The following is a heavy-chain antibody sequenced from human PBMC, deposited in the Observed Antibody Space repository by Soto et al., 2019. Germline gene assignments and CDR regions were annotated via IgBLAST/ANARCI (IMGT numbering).Heavy chain of an antibody. CDR3: STEYASSGFSPAY. CDR2: ISGSGGST. CDR1: GFTFSSYA. D-gene: IGHD3-22*01. Sequence: EAQLLESGGGLVQPGGSLRLSCAASGFTFSSYAMTWVRQAPGKGLEWVSVISGSGGSTYFADSVKGRFTISRDNSKFTLYLQMTSLRAEDTAVYYCSTEYASSGFSPAYWAQRTLVSVSS. J-gene: IGHJ4*02. V-gene: IGHV3-23*01.